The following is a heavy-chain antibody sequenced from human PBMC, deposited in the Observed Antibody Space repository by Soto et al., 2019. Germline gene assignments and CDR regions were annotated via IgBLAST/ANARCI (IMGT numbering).Heavy chain of an antibody. D-gene: IGHD3-16*01. CDR3: VKFRGRAYHYYYMDV. CDR2: NGGSGGST. Sequence: DVQLLESGGGLAQRGGPLSLSCAASGFGFRPYGMTGFPQAPGKGLEWVSNGGSGGSTIYADSVKGRFTISRDNSKNTLYLQMNSLRAEDTAVYYCVKFRGRAYHYYYMDVWGNGTTVTVSS. J-gene: IGHJ6*03. CDR1: GFGFRPYG. V-gene: IGHV3-23*01.